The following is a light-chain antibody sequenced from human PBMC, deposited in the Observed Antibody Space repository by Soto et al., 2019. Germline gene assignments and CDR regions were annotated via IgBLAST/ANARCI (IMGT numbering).Light chain of an antibody. J-gene: IGLJ1*01. CDR1: SSDVGGYNY. Sequence: QSALTQPASGSGFPGQSITISCTGTSSDVGGYNYVSWYQHHPGKAPKLMIYDVSNRPSGVSNRFSGSKSGNTASLTISGLQPEDEADYYCCSYTTSNTRQIVFGTGTKVTVL. CDR2: DVS. CDR3: CSYTTSNTRQIV. V-gene: IGLV2-14*03.